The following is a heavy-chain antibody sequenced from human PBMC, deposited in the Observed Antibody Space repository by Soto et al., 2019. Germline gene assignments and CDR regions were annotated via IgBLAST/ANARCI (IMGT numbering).Heavy chain of an antibody. J-gene: IGHJ5*02. CDR1: GFTFSSYA. Sequence: GGSLRLSCAASGFTFSSYAMHWGRQAPGKGREWVAVISYDGSNKYYADSVKGRFTISRDNSKNTLYLQMNSLRAEDTAVYYCARDGVSITIFGVVIINWFDPWGQGTLVTVSS. CDR3: ARDGVSITIFGVVIINWFDP. CDR2: ISYDGSNK. D-gene: IGHD3-3*01. V-gene: IGHV3-30-3*01.